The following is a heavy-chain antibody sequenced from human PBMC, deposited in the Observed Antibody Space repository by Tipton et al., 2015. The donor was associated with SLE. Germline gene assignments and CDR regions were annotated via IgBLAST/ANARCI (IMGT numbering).Heavy chain of an antibody. CDR3: ARDLYDFWSGYTPSGAMDV. CDR1: GGTFSSYH. J-gene: IGHJ6*03. V-gene: IGHV4-34*01. D-gene: IGHD3-3*01. CDR2: ITQSGTT. Sequence: GLVKPSETLSLICAVYGGTFSSYHWTWIRQTPGKGLEWIGEITQSGTTNYSPSLKSRLTISVDTSKNQFSLRLSSVTAADTAMYYCARDLYDFWSGYTPSGAMDVWGKGTTVTVSS.